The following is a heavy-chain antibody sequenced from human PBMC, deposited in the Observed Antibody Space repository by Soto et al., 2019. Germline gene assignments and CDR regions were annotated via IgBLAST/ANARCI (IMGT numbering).Heavy chain of an antibody. CDR1: GFTFSSYS. Sequence: GGSLRLSCAASGFTFSSYSMNWVRQAPGKGLEWVSYISSSSSTIYYADSVKGRFTISRDNAKNSLYLQMNSLRAEDTAVYYCAREQQLAIDYWGQGTLVTVSS. V-gene: IGHV3-48*01. CDR2: ISSSSSTI. J-gene: IGHJ4*02. D-gene: IGHD6-13*01. CDR3: AREQQLAIDY.